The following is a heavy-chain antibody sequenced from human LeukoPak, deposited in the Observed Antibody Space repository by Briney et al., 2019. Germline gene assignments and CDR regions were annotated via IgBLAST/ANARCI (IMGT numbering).Heavy chain of an antibody. Sequence: GGSLRLSCAASGFTFSDYYMSWIRQAPGKGLEWVSYISSSGSTIYYADSVKGRFTISRDNSKNTLYLQMGSLRAEDMAVYYCARVLGGWFRAAFDIWGQGTMVTVSS. CDR2: ISSSGSTI. V-gene: IGHV3-11*04. CDR1: GFTFSDYY. D-gene: IGHD6-19*01. J-gene: IGHJ3*02. CDR3: ARVLGGWFRAAFDI.